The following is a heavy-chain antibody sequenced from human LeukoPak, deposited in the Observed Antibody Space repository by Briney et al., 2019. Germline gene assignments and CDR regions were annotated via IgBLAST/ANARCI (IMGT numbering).Heavy chain of an antibody. J-gene: IGHJ5*02. Sequence: GGSLRLSCAASGFTVSSNYMSWVRQAPGKGLEWVSSISSSSSYIYYADSVKGRFTISRDNAKNSLYLQMNSLRAEDTAVYYCARDLGFGEFDPNWFDPWGQGTLVTVSS. CDR2: ISSSSSYI. D-gene: IGHD3-10*01. V-gene: IGHV3-21*01. CDR1: GFTVSSNY. CDR3: ARDLGFGEFDPNWFDP.